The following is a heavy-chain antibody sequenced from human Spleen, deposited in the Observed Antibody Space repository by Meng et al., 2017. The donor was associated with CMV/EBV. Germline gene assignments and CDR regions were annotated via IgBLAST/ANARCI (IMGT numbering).Heavy chain of an antibody. CDR1: GFTFSDYY. J-gene: IGHJ6*02. D-gene: IGHD6-6*01. V-gene: IGHV3-11*01. CDR3: ARGSIAARASTLYYYYYGMDV. CDR2: ISSSGSTI. Sequence: GESLKISCAASGFTFSDYYMSWIRQAPGKGLEWVSYISSSGSTIYYADSVKGRFTISRDNAKNSLYLQMNSLRAEDTAVYYCARGSIAARASTLYYYYYGMDVWGQGTTVTVSS.